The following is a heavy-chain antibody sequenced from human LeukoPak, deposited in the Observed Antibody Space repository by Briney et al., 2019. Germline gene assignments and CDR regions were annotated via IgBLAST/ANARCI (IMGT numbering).Heavy chain of an antibody. CDR3: ARAVSSWSNSFDY. J-gene: IGHJ4*02. D-gene: IGHD6-13*01. CDR1: GGSISSGGYY. Sequence: SETLSLTCTVSGGSISSGGYYWCWIRQHPGKGLEWIGCIYYSGSTYYNPSLKSRVTISVDTSKNQFSLKLSSVTAADTAVYYCARAVSSWSNSFDYWGQGTLVTVSS. CDR2: IYYSGST. V-gene: IGHV4-31*03.